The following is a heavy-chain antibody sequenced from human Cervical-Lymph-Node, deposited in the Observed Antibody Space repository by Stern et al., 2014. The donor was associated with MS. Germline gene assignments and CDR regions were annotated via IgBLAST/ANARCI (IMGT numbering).Heavy chain of an antibody. D-gene: IGHD2-2*01. Sequence: QVQLVQSGAEVKKPGASVKVSCKASGYTFTSYYMHWVRQAPGQGLEWMGIINPSGGSTSYAQKCQGRVTMPRDTSTSTVYMELSSLRSEDTAVYYCARGVGDIVVVPAAYFDYWGQGTLVTVSS. V-gene: IGHV1-46*01. CDR1: GYTFTSYY. J-gene: IGHJ4*02. CDR3: ARGVGDIVVVPAAYFDY. CDR2: INPSGGST.